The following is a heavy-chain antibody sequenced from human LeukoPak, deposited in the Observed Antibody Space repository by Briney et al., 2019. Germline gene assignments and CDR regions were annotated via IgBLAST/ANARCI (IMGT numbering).Heavy chain of an antibody. D-gene: IGHD3-3*01. CDR3: AKDHYWSIDY. J-gene: IGHJ4*02. Sequence: PGGSLRLSCAASGFDFSSNWMHWVRHAPGQGLVWVPRIKGDGISTNYADSVKGRFTISRDIAKNTLYLQMNSLRAEDTGVYYCAKDHYWSIDYWGRGTLITVPS. V-gene: IGHV3-74*01. CDR2: IKGDGIST. CDR1: GFDFSSNW.